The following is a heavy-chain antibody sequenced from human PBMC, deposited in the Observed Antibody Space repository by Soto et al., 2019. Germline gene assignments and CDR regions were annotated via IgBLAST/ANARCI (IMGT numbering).Heavy chain of an antibody. CDR3: AKEGYCSSTSCYDNYYGMDV. CDR1: GFTFSSYG. Sequence: QVQLVESGGGVVQPGRSLRLSCAASGFTFSSYGMHWVSQAPGKGLEWVAVIWYDGSNKYYADSVKGRFTISRDNSKNTLYLQMNSLRAEDTAVYYCAKEGYCSSTSCYDNYYGMDVWGQGTTVTVSS. CDR2: IWYDGSNK. J-gene: IGHJ6*02. V-gene: IGHV3-33*06. D-gene: IGHD2-2*01.